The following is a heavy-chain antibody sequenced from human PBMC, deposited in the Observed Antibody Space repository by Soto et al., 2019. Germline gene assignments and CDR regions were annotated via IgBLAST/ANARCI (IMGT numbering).Heavy chain of an antibody. D-gene: IGHD6-13*01. CDR2: MNPNSGNT. V-gene: IGHV1-8*01. Sequence: ASVKVSCKASGYTFTSYDINWVRQATGQGMEWMGWMNPNSGNTDYAQKFQGRVTMTRNTSISTAYMELSSLRSEDTAVYYCAILGVFIAAAGDYWGQGTLVTVSS. CDR3: AILGVFIAAAGDY. CDR1: GYTFTSYD. J-gene: IGHJ4*02.